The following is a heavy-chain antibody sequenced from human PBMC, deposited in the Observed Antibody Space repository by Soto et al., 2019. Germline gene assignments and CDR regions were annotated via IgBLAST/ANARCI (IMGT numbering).Heavy chain of an antibody. Sequence: EVQLVESGGGLVQPGGSLRLSCAASGFTFSDYSINWVRQAPGKGLEWVAKINQDGREKYYGDSVKGRFTISRDNAKNSLFLQMRSLRVEDTAVYYCAKAVTVAGTLPYYWGQGTLVTVSS. CDR1: GFTFSDYS. V-gene: IGHV3-7*01. CDR3: AKAVTVAGTLPYY. CDR2: INQDGREK. D-gene: IGHD6-19*01. J-gene: IGHJ4*02.